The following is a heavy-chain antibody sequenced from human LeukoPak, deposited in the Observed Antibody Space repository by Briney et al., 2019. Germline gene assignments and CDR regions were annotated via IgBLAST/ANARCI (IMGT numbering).Heavy chain of an antibody. CDR3: ARAAADYDFWSPTTLVSLYFDY. CDR2: IYTSGST. J-gene: IGHJ4*02. CDR1: GGSISSYY. D-gene: IGHD3-3*01. V-gene: IGHV4-4*07. Sequence: SETLSLTCTVSGGSISSYYWSWIRQPAGKGLEWIGRIYTSGSTNYNPSLKSRVTMSVDTSKNQFSLKLSSVTAADTAVYYCARAAADYDFWSPTTLVSLYFDYWGQGTLVTVSS.